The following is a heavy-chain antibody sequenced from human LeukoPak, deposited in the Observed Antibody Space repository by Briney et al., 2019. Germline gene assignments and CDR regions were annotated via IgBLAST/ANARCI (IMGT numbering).Heavy chain of an antibody. V-gene: IGHV3-66*01. CDR1: GFTVSSNF. CDR3: ARFKGLRLGDRYVDL. D-gene: IGHD3-16*01. CDR2: IYIAGST. Sequence: GGSLRLSCAASGFTVSSNFMNWVRQAPGKGLEWVSVIYIAGSTYYADSVEGRFTISRDNSQNTLYLQMNSLRAEDTAVYYCARFKGLRLGDRYVDLWGRGTLVTVSS. J-gene: IGHJ2*01.